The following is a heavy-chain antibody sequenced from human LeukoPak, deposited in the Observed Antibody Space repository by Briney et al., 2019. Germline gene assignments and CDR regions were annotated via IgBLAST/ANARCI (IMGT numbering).Heavy chain of an antibody. D-gene: IGHD3-10*01. J-gene: IGHJ4*02. CDR3: ARHYGPFDY. V-gene: IGHV4-39*07. CDR2: IFYSGST. CDR1: GGSISTSNYY. Sequence: SETLSLTCTVSGGSISTSNYYWGWIRQPPGKGLEWIGNIFYSGSTYYSPSLRSRVTISLDTSRNQFSLKLNSVTAADTAVYYCARHYGPFDYWGQGTLVTVSS.